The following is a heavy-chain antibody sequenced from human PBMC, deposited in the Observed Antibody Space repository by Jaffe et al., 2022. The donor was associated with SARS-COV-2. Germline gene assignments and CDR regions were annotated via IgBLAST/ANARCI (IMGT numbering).Heavy chain of an antibody. CDR2: IYTSGST. CDR3: ARLRAHCSSTSCFYFDY. Sequence: QVQLQESGPGLVKPSQTLSLTCTVSGGSISSGSYYWSWIRQPAGKGLEWIGRIYTSGSTNYNPSLKSRVTISVDTSKNQFSLKLSSVTAADTAVYYCARLRAHCSSTSCFYFDYWGQGTLVTVSS. V-gene: IGHV4-61*02. J-gene: IGHJ4*02. CDR1: GGSISSGSYY. D-gene: IGHD2-2*01.